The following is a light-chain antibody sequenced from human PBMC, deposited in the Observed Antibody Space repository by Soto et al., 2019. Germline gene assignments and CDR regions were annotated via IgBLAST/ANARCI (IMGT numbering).Light chain of an antibody. CDR1: QSVSSNY. J-gene: IGKJ1*01. V-gene: IGKV3-20*01. Sequence: EIVLTQSPGTLSLSPGEKATLSCRASQSVSSNYLAWYQQKPGQAPRLLIYGASSRATGIPDRFSGSGSGTDFTLSIRRLEPEDFAVYYCQQYGSSPQPFDQGTKVEI. CDR3: QQYGSSPQP. CDR2: GAS.